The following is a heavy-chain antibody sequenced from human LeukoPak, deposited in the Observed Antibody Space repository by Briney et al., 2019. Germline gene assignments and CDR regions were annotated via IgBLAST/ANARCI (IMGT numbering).Heavy chain of an antibody. J-gene: IGHJ6*02. D-gene: IGHD3-22*01. CDR2: IIPIFGTA. V-gene: IGHV1-69*13. CDR3: ARAPTRYYYDSSGYHYGMDV. Sequence: ASVKVSCKASGGTFSSYAISWVRQAPGQGLEWMGGIIPIFGTANYAQKFQGRVTITADESTSTAYMELSSLRSEDTAVYYCARAPTRYYYDSSGYHYGMDVWGQGTTVTVSS. CDR1: GGTFSSYA.